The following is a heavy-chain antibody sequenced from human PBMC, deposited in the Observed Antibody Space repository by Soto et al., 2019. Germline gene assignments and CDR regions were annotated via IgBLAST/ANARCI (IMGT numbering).Heavy chain of an antibody. D-gene: IGHD5-12*01. CDR2: ISGSGGST. CDR3: AKDLWVRWLQLSNYYGMDV. J-gene: IGHJ6*02. Sequence: PGGSLRLSCAASGFTFSSYAMSWVRQAPGKGLEWVSAISGSGGSTYYADSVKGRFTISRDNSKNTLYLQMNSLRAEDTAVYYCAKDLWVRWLQLSNYYGMDVWGQGTTVTVSS. V-gene: IGHV3-23*01. CDR1: GFTFSSYA.